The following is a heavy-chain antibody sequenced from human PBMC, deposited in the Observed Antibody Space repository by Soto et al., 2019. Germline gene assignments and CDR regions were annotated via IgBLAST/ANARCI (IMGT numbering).Heavy chain of an antibody. CDR1: GGSISSYY. CDR3: ARLPYYDILTGYISTTDY. J-gene: IGHJ4*02. CDR2: IYYSGST. V-gene: IGHV4-59*08. Sequence: PSETLSLTCTVSGGSISSYYWSWIRQPPGKGLEWIGYIYYSGSTNYNPSLKSRVTISVDTSKNQFSLKLSSVTAADTAVYYCARLPYYDILTGYISTTDYWGQGTLVTVSS. D-gene: IGHD3-9*01.